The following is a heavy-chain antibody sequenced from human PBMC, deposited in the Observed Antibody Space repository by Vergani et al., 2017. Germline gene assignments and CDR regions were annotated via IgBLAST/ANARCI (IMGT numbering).Heavy chain of an antibody. D-gene: IGHD6-6*01. J-gene: IGHJ6*03. CDR1: GYTFTSYD. Sequence: QVQLVQSGAEVKKPGASVKVSCKASGYTFTSYDINWVRQATGQGLEWMGWMNPNSGNTGYVQKFQGRVTMTRNTSISTAYMELSSLGSEDTAVYYCAREYSSSGYIDVWGKGTTVTVSS. CDR2: MNPNSGNT. CDR3: AREYSSSGYIDV. V-gene: IGHV1-8*01.